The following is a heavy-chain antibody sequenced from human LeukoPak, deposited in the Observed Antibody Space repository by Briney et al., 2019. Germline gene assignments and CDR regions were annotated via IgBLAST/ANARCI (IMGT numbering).Heavy chain of an antibody. Sequence: SETLSLTCTVSGGSMSTYYWTWSRQPPGKGLEWIGFIYYTGSTNYNPSLKSRVTISVDTSKNQFSLKLSSVTAADTAVYYCAREGGFYRPLDYSGQGTLVTVSS. J-gene: IGHJ4*02. CDR3: AREGGFYRPLDY. CDR2: IYYTGST. CDR1: GGSMSTYY. D-gene: IGHD1-14*01. V-gene: IGHV4-59*01.